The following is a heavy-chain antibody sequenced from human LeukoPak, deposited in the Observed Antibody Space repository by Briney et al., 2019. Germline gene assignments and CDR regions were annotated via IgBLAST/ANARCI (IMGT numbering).Heavy chain of an antibody. V-gene: IGHV1-69*05. CDR2: IIPIFGTA. D-gene: IGHD4-17*01. CDR3: ASTTVTTELFDY. J-gene: IGHJ4*02. Sequence: ASVKVSCKASGYTFTSYGISWVRQAPGQGLEWMGGIIPIFGTANYAQKFQGRVTITTDESTSTAYMELSSLRSEDTAVYYCASTTVTTELFDYWGQGTLVTVSS. CDR1: GYTFTSYG.